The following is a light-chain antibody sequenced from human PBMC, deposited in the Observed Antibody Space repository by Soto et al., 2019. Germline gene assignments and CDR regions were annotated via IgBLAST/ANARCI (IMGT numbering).Light chain of an antibody. J-gene: IGKJ1*01. Sequence: DIVMTHTPLASPVTLGQAASISCRSSQSLVHSDGNTYLSWYQQRPGQPPRLLIYKVSDRFSGVPDRFSGSGAGTDFTLTISSVEAEDVVVYYCMQATQSHWTVGQGTKVDIK. V-gene: IGKV2-24*01. CDR3: MQATQSHWT. CDR2: KVS. CDR1: QSLVHSDGNTY.